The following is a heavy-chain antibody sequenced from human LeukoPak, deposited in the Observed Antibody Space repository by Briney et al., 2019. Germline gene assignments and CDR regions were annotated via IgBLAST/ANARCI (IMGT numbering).Heavy chain of an antibody. V-gene: IGHV1-2*02. CDR2: INPNSGGT. CDR1: GYTFTGYY. D-gene: IGHD3-10*01. J-gene: IGHJ4*02. CDR3: AREELGTSKADY. Sequence: GASVKVSCKASGYTFTGYYMHWVRQAPGQGLAWMGWINPNSGGTNYAQKFQGRVTMTRDTSISTAYMELSRLRSDDTAVYYCAREELGTSKADYWGQGTLVTVSS.